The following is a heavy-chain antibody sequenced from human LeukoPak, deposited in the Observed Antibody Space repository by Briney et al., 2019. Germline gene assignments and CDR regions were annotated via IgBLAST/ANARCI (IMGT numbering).Heavy chain of an antibody. J-gene: IGHJ3*02. V-gene: IGHV3-74*01. CDR1: GFTFSSYW. Sequence: GGSLRLSCAASGFTFSSYWMHWVRQAPGKGLVWVSRMNSDGSSTYYADSVKGRFTISRDNSKNTLYLQMNSLRAEDTAVYYCASRHSYSSSWSAFDIWGRGTMVTVSS. D-gene: IGHD6-13*01. CDR2: MNSDGSST. CDR3: ASRHSYSSSWSAFDI.